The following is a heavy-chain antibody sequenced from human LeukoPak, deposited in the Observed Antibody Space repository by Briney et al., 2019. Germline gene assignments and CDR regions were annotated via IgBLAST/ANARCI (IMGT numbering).Heavy chain of an antibody. V-gene: IGHV3-33*01. J-gene: IGHJ4*02. CDR2: IWSDGSGE. Sequence: PGRSLRLSCVVSGVSLSSHGIHWVRQAPGKGLEWVAFIWSDGSGEYYADSVKGRFTVSRDNSKNTVYLQINGLRVEDTAVYHCARDRGNDFLDYWGQGTLVTVSS. D-gene: IGHD1-1*01. CDR3: ARDRGNDFLDY. CDR1: GVSLSSHG.